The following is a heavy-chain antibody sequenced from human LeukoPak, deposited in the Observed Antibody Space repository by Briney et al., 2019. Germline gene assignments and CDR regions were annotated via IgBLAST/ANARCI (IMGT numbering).Heavy chain of an antibody. V-gene: IGHV3-30-3*01. CDR1: GFTFSSYA. D-gene: IGHD2-2*01. J-gene: IGHJ4*02. CDR3: ARGGVPATFDY. CDR2: ISYDGSNK. Sequence: PGGSLRLSCAASGFTFSSYAMHWVRQAPGKGLEWVAVISYDGSNKYYADSVKGRFTISRDNSKNTLYLQMNSLRAEGTAVYYCARGGVPATFDYWGQGTLVTVSS.